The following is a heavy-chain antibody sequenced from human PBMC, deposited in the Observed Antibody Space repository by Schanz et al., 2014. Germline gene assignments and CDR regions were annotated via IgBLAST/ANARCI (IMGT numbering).Heavy chain of an antibody. V-gene: IGHV3-30*02. CDR1: GFIFRTYG. D-gene: IGHD1-26*01. CDR3: VKDLQRELLRDDHYYGMDV. Sequence: QVHLVESGGGVVQPGGSLRLSCAASGFIFRTYGMHWVRQAPGKGLEWVAFIHYDGTYKYYADSVKGRFTTSRDNSKNTMYLQMNSLRAEDTAVYYCVKDLQRELLRDDHYYGMDVWGQGTTVTVSS. CDR2: IHYDGTYK. J-gene: IGHJ6*02.